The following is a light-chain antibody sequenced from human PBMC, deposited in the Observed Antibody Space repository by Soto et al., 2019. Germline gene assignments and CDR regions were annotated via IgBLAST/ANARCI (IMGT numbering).Light chain of an antibody. CDR1: QSVGTK. Sequence: IVIAQSPATLSVSPGERATLSCRASQSVGTKLAWYQQTRGQAPRLLIYGASNRATGVPARFSGSVSGTEFTLTISSLQSEDFAVYYCQQYSSWLWTFGQGTKVDIK. V-gene: IGKV3-15*01. CDR2: GAS. J-gene: IGKJ1*01. CDR3: QQYSSWLWT.